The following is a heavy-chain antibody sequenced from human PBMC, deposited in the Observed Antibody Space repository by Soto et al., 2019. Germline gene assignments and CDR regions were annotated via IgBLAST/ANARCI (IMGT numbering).Heavy chain of an antibody. D-gene: IGHD6-13*01. CDR1: GGTFSSYT. Sequence: QVQLVQSGAEVKKPGSSVKVSCKASGGTFSSYTISWVRQAPGQGLEWMGRIIPILGIANYAQKFQGRVTITADKSTSTAYMELSSLRSEDTAVYYCARGRFSSSWYGVGPPAWFDPWGQGTLVTVSS. J-gene: IGHJ5*02. CDR2: IIPILGIA. CDR3: ARGRFSSSWYGVGPPAWFDP. V-gene: IGHV1-69*02.